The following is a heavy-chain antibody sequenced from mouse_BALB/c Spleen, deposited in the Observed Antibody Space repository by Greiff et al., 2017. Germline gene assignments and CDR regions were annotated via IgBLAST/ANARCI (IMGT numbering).Heavy chain of an antibody. CDR2: IRNKANGYTT. J-gene: IGHJ3*01. D-gene: IGHD2-10*02. CDR3: ARDMGYGNYEGFAY. CDR1: GFTFTDYY. Sequence: EVMLVESGGGLVQPGGSLRLSCATSGFTFTDYYMSWVRQPPGKALEWLGFIRNKANGYTTEYSASVKGRFTISRDNSQSILYLQMNTLRAEDSATYYCARDMGYGNYEGFAYWGQGTLVTVSA. V-gene: IGHV7-3*02.